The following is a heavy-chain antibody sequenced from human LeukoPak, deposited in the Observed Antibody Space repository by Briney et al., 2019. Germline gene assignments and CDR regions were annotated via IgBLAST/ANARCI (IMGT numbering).Heavy chain of an antibody. J-gene: IGHJ6*02. CDR3: ARHQGSMDV. V-gene: IGHV5-51*01. CDR2: ISPGDFDT. Sequence: GESLKISCKGSGYSFTTYWVAWVRQMPGKGLEWMGMISPGDFDTRYSPSFKGQVTISADKSISTAYLQWSSLKASDTAIYYCARHQGSMDVWGQGTTVTVSS. CDR1: GYSFTTYW.